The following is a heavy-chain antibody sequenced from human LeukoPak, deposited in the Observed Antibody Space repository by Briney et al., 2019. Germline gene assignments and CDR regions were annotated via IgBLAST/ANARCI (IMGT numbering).Heavy chain of an antibody. V-gene: IGHV3-21*01. CDR3: AKTLGWGSRDWYFDL. J-gene: IGHJ2*01. Sequence: PGGSLRLSCAASGFTFSSYSMNWVRQAPEKGLEWVSSISSSDTYIYYADSVKGRFIISRDNSKNTLYVQMNSLRAEDTAMYYCAKTLGWGSRDWYFDLWGRGTLVTVSS. CDR1: GFTFSSYS. D-gene: IGHD2-21*01. CDR2: ISSSDTYI.